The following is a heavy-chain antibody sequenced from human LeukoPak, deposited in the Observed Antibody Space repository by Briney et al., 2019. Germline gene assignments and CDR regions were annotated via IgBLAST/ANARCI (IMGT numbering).Heavy chain of an antibody. CDR3: ATGIAAAGRGYFDY. CDR2: INPNSGGT. D-gene: IGHD6-13*01. J-gene: IGHJ4*02. V-gene: IGHV1-2*02. CDR1: GYTFTGYY. Sequence: ASVKVSCKASGYTFTGYYMHWVRQAPGQGLEWMGWINPNSGGTNYAQKFQGRVTMTRDTSISTAYMELSRLRSDDTAVYYCATGIAAAGRGYFDYWGQGTLVTVSS.